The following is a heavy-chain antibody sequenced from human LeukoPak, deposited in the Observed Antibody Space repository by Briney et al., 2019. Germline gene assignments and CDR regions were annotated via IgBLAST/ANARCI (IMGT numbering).Heavy chain of an antibody. D-gene: IGHD3-10*01. V-gene: IGHV1-8*01. Sequence: VASVKVSCKASGYTFTSYDINWVRQATGQGLEWMGWMNPNSGNTGYAQKFQGRVTMTRNTSISTAYMELSSLRSEDTAVYYCARGPMVRGVDIDYWGQGTLVTVSS. CDR1: GYTFTSYD. CDR2: MNPNSGNT. CDR3: ARGPMVRGVDIDY. J-gene: IGHJ4*02.